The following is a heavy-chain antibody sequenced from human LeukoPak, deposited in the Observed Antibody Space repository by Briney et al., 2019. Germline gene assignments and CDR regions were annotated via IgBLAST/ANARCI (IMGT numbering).Heavy chain of an antibody. CDR3: AREARYSSSWYRAGAFDI. V-gene: IGHV4-34*01. CDR2: INHSGST. Sequence: RTSETLSLTCAVYGGSFSGYYWSWIRQPPGKGLEWIGEINHSGSTNYNPSLKSRVTISVDTSKNQFSLKLSSVTAADTAVYYCAREARYSSSWYRAGAFDIWGQGTMVTVSS. CDR1: GGSFSGYY. D-gene: IGHD6-13*01. J-gene: IGHJ3*02.